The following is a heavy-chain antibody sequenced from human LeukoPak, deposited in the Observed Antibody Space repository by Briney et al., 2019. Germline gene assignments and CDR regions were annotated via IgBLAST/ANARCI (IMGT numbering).Heavy chain of an antibody. V-gene: IGHV3-72*01. Sequence: GGSLRLSCAASGFIFGDYYMDWLRQAPGKGLEWVGRTRDKAQSHTAEYAASVEGRFTVSRDDSKNSLYLQMNSLKTEDTAVYYCARSGSRIRDFDYWGQGTLVTVSS. CDR3: ARSGSRIRDFDY. J-gene: IGHJ4*02. D-gene: IGHD1-26*01. CDR1: GFIFGDYY. CDR2: TRDKAQSHTA.